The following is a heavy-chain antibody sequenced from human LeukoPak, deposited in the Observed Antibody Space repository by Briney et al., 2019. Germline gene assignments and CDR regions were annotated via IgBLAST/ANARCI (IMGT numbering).Heavy chain of an antibody. V-gene: IGHV4-38-2*02. J-gene: IGHJ5*02. CDR1: GYSISSGYY. CDR3: ARGCIAAAGTGRSNWFDP. D-gene: IGHD6-13*01. CDR2: IYYSGST. Sequence: KSSETLSLTCTVSGYSISSGYYWGWIRQPPGKGLEWIGSIYYSGSTYYNPSLKSRVTISVDTSKNQFSLKLSSVTAADTAVYYCARGCIAAAGTGRSNWFDPWGQGTLVTVSS.